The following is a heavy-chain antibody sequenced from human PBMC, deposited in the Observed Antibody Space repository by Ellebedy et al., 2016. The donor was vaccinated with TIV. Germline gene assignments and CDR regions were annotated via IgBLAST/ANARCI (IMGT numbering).Heavy chain of an antibody. Sequence: PGGSLRLSCAASGFTLSDHYMDWVRQASGKGLEWVGRTRNKARSYTTVYAASVKGRFTISRDDSKNSLYLQMNSLKTEDTAVYYCARGVEGAISDYWGQGTLVTVSS. D-gene: IGHD1-26*01. CDR3: ARGVEGAISDY. J-gene: IGHJ4*02. CDR1: GFTLSDHY. V-gene: IGHV3-72*01. CDR2: TRNKARSYTT.